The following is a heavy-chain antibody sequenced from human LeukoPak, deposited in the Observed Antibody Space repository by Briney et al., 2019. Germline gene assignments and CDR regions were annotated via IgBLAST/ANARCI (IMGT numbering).Heavy chain of an antibody. V-gene: IGHV1-18*01. D-gene: IGHD3-10*01. CDR1: GYTFTSYG. J-gene: IGHJ5*02. CDR3: ARESYGSGYNWFDP. Sequence: ASVKVSCKASGYTFTSYGISWVRQAPGQGREWMGWISAYNGNTNYAQKLQGRVTMTTDTSTSTAYMELRSLRSDDTAVYYCARESYGSGYNWFDPWGQGTLVTVSS. CDR2: ISAYNGNT.